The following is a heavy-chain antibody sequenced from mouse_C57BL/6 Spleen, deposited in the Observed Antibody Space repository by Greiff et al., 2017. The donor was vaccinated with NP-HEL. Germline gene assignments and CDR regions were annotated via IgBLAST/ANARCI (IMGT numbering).Heavy chain of an antibody. CDR1: GYTFTSYW. J-gene: IGHJ2*01. D-gene: IGHD1-1*01. Sequence: QVQLKQSGAELVKPGASVKLSCKASGYTFTSYWMHWVKQRPGQGLEWIGMIHPNSGSTNYNEKFKSKATLTVDKSSSTAYMQLSSLTSEDSAVYYCARSITTVVADYWGQGTTLTVSS. V-gene: IGHV1-64*01. CDR3: ARSITTVVADY. CDR2: IHPNSGST.